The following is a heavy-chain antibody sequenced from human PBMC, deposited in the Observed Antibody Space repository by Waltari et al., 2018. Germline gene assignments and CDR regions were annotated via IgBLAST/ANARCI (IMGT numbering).Heavy chain of an antibody. CDR1: GFPFGTFH. J-gene: IGHJ3*02. Sequence: EVQLVESGGGLVKPGGSLRLSCAASGFPFGTFHIHGVRQAPGKGLEWVSSISSTSSYIYYADSVKGRFTISRDNANNSLYLQMSSLRAEDTAIYYCARDSARNYDYISGGHAFDIWGQGTMITVSS. CDR2: ISSTSSYI. CDR3: ARDSARNYDYISGGHAFDI. D-gene: IGHD3-16*01. V-gene: IGHV3-21*02.